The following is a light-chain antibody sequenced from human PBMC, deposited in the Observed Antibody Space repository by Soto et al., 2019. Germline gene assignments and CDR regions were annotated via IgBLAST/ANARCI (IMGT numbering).Light chain of an antibody. J-gene: IGKJ2*01. V-gene: IGKV3-15*01. CDR2: SAS. Sequence: EIVMTQPPATLSVSPGERAPLSCRASQSISTELAWYQQKPAQPPRLLIYSASTRATGVPARFTGSGSGSEFTLTISGLQSEDFAVYYCQQGHNWPLTFGQGTRLEI. CDR1: QSISTE. CDR3: QQGHNWPLT.